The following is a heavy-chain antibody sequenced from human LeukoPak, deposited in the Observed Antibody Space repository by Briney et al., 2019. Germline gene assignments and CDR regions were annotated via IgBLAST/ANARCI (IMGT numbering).Heavy chain of an antibody. CDR2: INHSRST. Sequence: SETLSLTCAVYGGSFSGYYWSWIRQPPGKGLEWIGEINHSRSTNYNPSLKSRVTISVDTSKNQFSLKLSSVTAADTAVYYCARGTDSSGWYTCGMDVWGQGTTVTVSS. V-gene: IGHV4-34*01. D-gene: IGHD6-19*01. CDR1: GGSFSGYY. J-gene: IGHJ6*02. CDR3: ARGTDSSGWYTCGMDV.